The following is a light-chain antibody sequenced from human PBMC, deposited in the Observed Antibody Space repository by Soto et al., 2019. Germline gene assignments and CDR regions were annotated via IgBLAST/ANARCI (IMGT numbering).Light chain of an antibody. CDR2: TTS. J-gene: IGKJ1*01. CDR3: QQSYTTPRT. Sequence: DIPMTQSPSSLSASVGDRVIITCRASQSISSYLNWYQQKPGKAPKHLIYTTSSLQSGVPLRFSGSGSGTDFTLTISSLQPEDFATYYCQQSYTTPRTVGKGTKVQIK. CDR1: QSISSY. V-gene: IGKV1-39*01.